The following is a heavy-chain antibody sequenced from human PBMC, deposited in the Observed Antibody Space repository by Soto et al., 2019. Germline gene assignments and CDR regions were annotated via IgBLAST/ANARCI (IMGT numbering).Heavy chain of an antibody. CDR2: MSPSSGNT. CDR3: ARVGGQLFGDHGMDV. J-gene: IGHJ6*02. V-gene: IGHV1-8*01. Sequence: QVQLVQSGAEVKKPGASVKVSCKASGYTFTTYEINWVRQVPGQGLEWMGWMSPSSGNTGYVDQFRGRVTMTSNTSMTTAYIELSSLRSAYTTVYYCARVGGQLFGDHGMDVWGQGTTVTVSS. D-gene: IGHD3-10*01. CDR1: GYTFTTYE.